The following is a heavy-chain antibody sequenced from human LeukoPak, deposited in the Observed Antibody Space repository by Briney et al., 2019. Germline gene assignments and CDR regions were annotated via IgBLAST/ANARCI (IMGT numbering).Heavy chain of an antibody. Sequence: GGSLRLSCAASGFTFSNAWMSWVRQAPGKGLEWVGRIKSKTDGGTTDYAAPVKGRFTISRDDSKNTLYLQMNSLRAEETAVYYCAKDRAVGGAFDIWGQGTMVTVSS. CDR1: GFTFSNAW. J-gene: IGHJ3*02. V-gene: IGHV3-15*01. CDR3: AKDRAVGGAFDI. CDR2: IKSKTDGGTT. D-gene: IGHD4-23*01.